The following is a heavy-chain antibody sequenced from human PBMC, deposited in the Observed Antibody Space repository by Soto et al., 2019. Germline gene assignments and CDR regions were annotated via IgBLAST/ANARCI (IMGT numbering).Heavy chain of an antibody. V-gene: IGHV4-4*07. CDR3: ARANDITPSE. CDR2: IHTSGST. J-gene: IGHJ4*02. CDR1: GVSSSSYY. Sequence: ETLSRTCSVPGVSSSSYYWTWIRQPAGKGLEWIGRIHTSGSTNYNPSLKSRVTMSVDTSKKQFSLKVSSVTAADTDVYYCARANDITPSEWGQGTLVTVYS.